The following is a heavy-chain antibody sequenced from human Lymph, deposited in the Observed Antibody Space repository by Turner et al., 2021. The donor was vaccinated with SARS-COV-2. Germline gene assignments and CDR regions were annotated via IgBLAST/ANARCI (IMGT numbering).Heavy chain of an antibody. J-gene: IGHJ4*02. V-gene: IGHV4-30-4*01. CDR1: GGSISSGDYY. CDR3: ARVVVLRRAYFDY. D-gene: IGHD2-8*01. CDR2: IYYSEST. Sequence: QVQLKESGPLLVKPSQTLSLTCTVSGGSISSGDYYWSWIRRPPRKDLAWMWYIYYSESTYYNPSLKSRVTISVETSKNQFAQKMGSVTAADTAVYYGARVVVLRRAYFDYWGQGTLVTVSS.